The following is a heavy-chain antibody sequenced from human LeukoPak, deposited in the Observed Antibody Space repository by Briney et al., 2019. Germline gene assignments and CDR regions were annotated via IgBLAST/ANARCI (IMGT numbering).Heavy chain of an antibody. CDR1: GFTFSSYS. CDR2: ISSSSSYI. CDR3: ARYSYGRYYFDY. D-gene: IGHD5-18*01. J-gene: IGHJ4*02. V-gene: IGHV3-21*01. Sequence: GGSLRLSCAASGFTFSSYSMNWVRQAPGKGLEWVSSISSSSSYIYYADSVKGRFTISRDNAKNSLYLQMNSLRAEDTAAYYCARYSYGRYYFDYWGQGTLVTVSS.